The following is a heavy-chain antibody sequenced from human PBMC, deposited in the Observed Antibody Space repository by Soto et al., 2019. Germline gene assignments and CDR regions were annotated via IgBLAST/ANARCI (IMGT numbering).Heavy chain of an antibody. V-gene: IGHV4-31*11. CDR1: GDSISNGPYF. D-gene: IGHD1-20*01. Sequence: SEILSLTCDVSGDSISNGPYFWTWIRQPPGKGLEWIGYIFFNGITYYSPSLKSRLTISVDTSQNHFSLSLASVTAADTAVYYCARESGITGTRAFNYWGQGILVTVS. CDR2: IFFNGIT. J-gene: IGHJ4*02. CDR3: ARESGITGTRAFNY.